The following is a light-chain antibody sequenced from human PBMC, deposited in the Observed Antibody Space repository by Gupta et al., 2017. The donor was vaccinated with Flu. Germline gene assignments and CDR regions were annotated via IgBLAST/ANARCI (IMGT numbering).Light chain of an antibody. Sequence: DIVMTQSPDSLAVSLGERATINCKSSQSVLYSSNNKNYLDWYQQKPGQPPKLLIYWASTREAGVTDRFSGSGSGKDFTLTISSRQEEDVAVYYCQQDDSNPQLTFGGGTKVEIK. CDR3: QQDDSNPQLT. CDR1: QSVLYSSNNKNY. V-gene: IGKV4-1*01. J-gene: IGKJ4*01. CDR2: WAS.